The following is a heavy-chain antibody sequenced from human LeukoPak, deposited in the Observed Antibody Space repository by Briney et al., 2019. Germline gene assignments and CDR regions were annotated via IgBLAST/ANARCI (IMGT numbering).Heavy chain of an antibody. J-gene: IGHJ6*03. CDR2: IIPIFGTA. CDR1: GGTFSSYA. CDR3: ARQAAAGYYYYYMDV. Sequence: SVKVSCKASGGTFSSYAISWVRQAPGQGLEWMGGIIPIFGTANYAQKFQSRVTITTDESTSTAYMELSSLRSEDTAVCYCARQAAAGYYYYYMDVWGKGTTVTVSS. V-gene: IGHV1-69*05. D-gene: IGHD6-13*01.